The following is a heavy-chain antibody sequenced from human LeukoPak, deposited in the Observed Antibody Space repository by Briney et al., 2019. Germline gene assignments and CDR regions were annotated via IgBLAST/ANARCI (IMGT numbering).Heavy chain of an antibody. CDR3: ARRSTMVRGVLGLDY. D-gene: IGHD3-10*01. J-gene: IGHJ4*02. CDR1: GYSFTSYW. CDR2: IYPGDSDT. V-gene: IGHV5-51*01. Sequence: GESLKISCKGSGYSFTSYWIGWVRQMPGKGLEWMGIIYPGDSDTRYSPSFQGQVTISADKSISTAYLQWSSLKASDTAMYYCARRSTMVRGVLGLDYWGQGTLVTVSS.